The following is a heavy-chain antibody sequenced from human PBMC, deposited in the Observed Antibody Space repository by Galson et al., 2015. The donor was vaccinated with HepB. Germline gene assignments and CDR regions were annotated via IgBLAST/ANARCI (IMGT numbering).Heavy chain of an antibody. J-gene: IGHJ6*02. CDR2: ISAYKGNT. CDR1: GYTFTSYD. CDR3: ARDLHISGWNGYDYYYGMDV. D-gene: IGHD6-19*01. V-gene: IGHV1-18*04. Sequence: SVKVSCKASGYTFTSYDISWVRQAPGQGLEWMGWISAYKGNTNYAQNLQGRVTMTTDTSTSTAYMELRSLRSDDTAVYYCARDLHISGWNGYDYYYGMDVWGQGTTVTVSS.